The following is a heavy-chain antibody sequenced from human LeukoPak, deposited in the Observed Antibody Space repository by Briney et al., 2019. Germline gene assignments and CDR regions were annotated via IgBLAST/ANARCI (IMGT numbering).Heavy chain of an antibody. CDR1: GGSFSGYY. Sequence: SETLSLTCAVYGGSFSGYYWSWIRQPPGKGLEWIGEINHSGSTNYNPSLKSRVTISVDTSKNQFSLKLSSVTAADTAVYYCARAGSHWHYVYWGQGIVVTVSS. J-gene: IGHJ4*02. CDR3: ARAGSHWHYVY. D-gene: IGHD3-10*01. V-gene: IGHV4-34*01. CDR2: INHSGST.